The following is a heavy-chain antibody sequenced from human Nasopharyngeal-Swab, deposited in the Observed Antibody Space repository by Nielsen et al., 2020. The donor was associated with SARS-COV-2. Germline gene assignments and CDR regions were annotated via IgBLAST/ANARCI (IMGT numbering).Heavy chain of an antibody. J-gene: IGHJ4*02. CDR1: GFSFSNYA. V-gene: IGHV3-30-3*01. CDR2: VSYNGGFE. D-gene: IGHD2-2*01. Sequence: GESLKISCAASGFSFSNYAMHWVSQAPGKGLEWVAVVSYNGGFEHYADSVKGRFTIARDNSKNTLSLQMNSLRIEDTAVYYCAKEGGGGSSSGLYYWGQGTLVTVSP. CDR3: AKEGGGGSSSGLYY.